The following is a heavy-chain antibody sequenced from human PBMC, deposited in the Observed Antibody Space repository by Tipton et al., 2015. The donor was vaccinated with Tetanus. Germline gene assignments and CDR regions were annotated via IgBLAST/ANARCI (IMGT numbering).Heavy chain of an antibody. CDR2: INPNSGGT. Sequence: QSGPEVKKPGASVKVSCKASGYTFTGYYMHWVRQAPGQGLGWMGWINPNSGGTNYAQKFQGRVTMTRDTSISTAYMELSRLRSDDTAVYYCARIPFTGHGDYLNYWGQGTLVTVSS. D-gene: IGHD4-17*01. CDR3: ARIPFTGHGDYLNY. CDR1: GYTFTGYY. V-gene: IGHV1-2*02. J-gene: IGHJ4*02.